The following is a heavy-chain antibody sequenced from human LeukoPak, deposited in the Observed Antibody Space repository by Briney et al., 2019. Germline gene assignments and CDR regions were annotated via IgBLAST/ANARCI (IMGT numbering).Heavy chain of an antibody. J-gene: IGHJ4*02. V-gene: IGHV3-23*01. D-gene: IGHD6-19*01. CDR3: AKDESIAVAGTARLAY. Sequence: PGGSLRLSCAASGFTFSSYAMSWVRQAPGKGLEWVSAISGSGGSTYYADSVKGRFTISRDNSKNTLYLQMNSLRAEDTAVYYCAKDESIAVAGTARLAYWGQGALVTVSS. CDR1: GFTFSSYA. CDR2: ISGSGGST.